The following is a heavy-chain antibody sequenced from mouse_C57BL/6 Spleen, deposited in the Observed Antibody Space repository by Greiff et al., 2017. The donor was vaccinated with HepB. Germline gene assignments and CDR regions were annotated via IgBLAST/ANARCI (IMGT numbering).Heavy chain of an antibody. CDR3: ARGPFYYSNYCYFDY. V-gene: IGHV5-17*01. J-gene: IGHJ2*01. CDR2: ISSGSSTI. Sequence: EVKLVESGGGLVKPGGSLKLSCAASGFTFSDYGMHWVRQAPEKGLEWVAYISSGSSTIYYADTVKGRFTISRDNAKNTLFLQMTRLRSEDTAMYYCARGPFYYSNYCYFDYGGQGTTLTVSS. D-gene: IGHD2-5*01. CDR1: GFTFSDYG.